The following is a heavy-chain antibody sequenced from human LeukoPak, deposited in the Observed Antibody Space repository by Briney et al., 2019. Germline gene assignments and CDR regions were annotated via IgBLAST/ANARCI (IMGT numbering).Heavy chain of an antibody. D-gene: IGHD3-10*01. V-gene: IGHV1-69*01. CDR1: GGTFSSYG. J-gene: IGHJ4*02. Sequence: SVTVSCKASGGTFSSYGITWVRQAPGQGLEWMGGIIPMFGTANYAQKFQGRVTITSDDSTSTAYMELSSLRAEDTAVYYCARDGQDYYAATVDWGQGTLVTVSS. CDR2: IIPMFGTA. CDR3: ARDGQDYYAATVD.